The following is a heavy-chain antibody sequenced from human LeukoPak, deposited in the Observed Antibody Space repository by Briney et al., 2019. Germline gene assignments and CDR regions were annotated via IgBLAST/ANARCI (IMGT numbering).Heavy chain of an antibody. D-gene: IGHD3-10*01. Sequence: ASVKVSCKASGGTFSSYAISWVRQAPGKGLEWMGGFDPEDGETIYAQKFQGRVTMTEDTSTDTAYMELSSLRSEDTAVYYCASLGSGAFDIWGQGTMVTVSS. CDR2: FDPEDGET. V-gene: IGHV1-24*01. J-gene: IGHJ3*02. CDR3: ASLGSGAFDI. CDR1: GGTFSSYA.